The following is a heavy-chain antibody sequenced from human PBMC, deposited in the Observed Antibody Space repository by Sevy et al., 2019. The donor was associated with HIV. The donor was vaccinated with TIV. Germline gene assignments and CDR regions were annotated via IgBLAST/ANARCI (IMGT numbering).Heavy chain of an antibody. CDR1: GGSFTSSDSY. V-gene: IGHV4-30-4*01. CDR2: IHYTGGT. Sequence: SETLSLTCTVSGGSFTSSDSYWSWIRQPPGEGLEWIGYIHYTGGTYYNPFLKSRVAMSVDTSENQFSLKLSFLTAADTAVYYCASKRGYNDGPFDYWGQGTLVTVSS. D-gene: IGHD5-12*01. J-gene: IGHJ4*02. CDR3: ASKRGYNDGPFDY.